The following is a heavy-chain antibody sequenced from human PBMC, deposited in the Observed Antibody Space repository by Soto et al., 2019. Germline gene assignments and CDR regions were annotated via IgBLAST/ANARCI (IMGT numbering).Heavy chain of an antibody. D-gene: IGHD5-12*01. Sequence: PSETLSLTCTVSGGSISSSDYYWSWIRQPPGKGLEWIGYIFDTENPYYNPSLESRVTIPGDTPKNQFSLKLTSVTAADTAVYYCSRRKHGYNYWFF. CDR3: SRRKHGYNYWFF. V-gene: IGHV4-30-4*01. CDR1: GGSISSSDYY. CDR2: IFDTENP. J-gene: IGHJ2*01.